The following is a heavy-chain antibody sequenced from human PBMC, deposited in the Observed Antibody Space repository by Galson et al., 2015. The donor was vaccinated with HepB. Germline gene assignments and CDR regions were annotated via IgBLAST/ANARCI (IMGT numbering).Heavy chain of an antibody. CDR2: INHSGST. J-gene: IGHJ4*02. CDR3: VRLVISPYGVDY. CDR1: GGSFSGYY. D-gene: IGHD3-9*01. Sequence: SETLSLTCAVYGGSFSGYYWSWIRQPPGKGLEWIGEINHSGSTNYNPSLKSRVTISVDTSKNQFSLKLSSVTAADTAVYYCVRLVISPYGVDYWGQGTLVTVSS. V-gene: IGHV4-34*01.